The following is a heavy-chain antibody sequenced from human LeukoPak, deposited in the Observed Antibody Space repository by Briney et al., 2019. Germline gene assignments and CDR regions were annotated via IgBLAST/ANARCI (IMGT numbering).Heavy chain of an antibody. Sequence: GAALRISSKCSGFDFTAYGIAWVRRLPGKGLEWLGDVYPDGSNGRYNPSFQGQVTMSADKSITNFYLQRSSLKASDTAVYYCARHFHSAWFGFWGQGSLVTVSS. J-gene: IGHJ4*02. CDR3: ARHFHSAWFGF. V-gene: IGHV5-51*01. CDR2: VYPDGSNG. D-gene: IGHD5-18*01. CDR1: GFDFTAYG.